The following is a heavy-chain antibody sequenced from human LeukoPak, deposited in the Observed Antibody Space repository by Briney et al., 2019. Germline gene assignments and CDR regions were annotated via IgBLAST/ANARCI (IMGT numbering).Heavy chain of an antibody. CDR2: IIPIFGTA. D-gene: IGHD1-26*01. J-gene: IGHJ3*02. CDR3: ARERSKVGASPGAFDI. V-gene: IGHV1-69*05. Sequence: SVKVSCKASGGTFSSYAISWVRQAPGQGLEWMGGIIPIFGTANYAQKSQGRVTITTDESTSTAYMELSSLRSEDTAVYYCARERSKVGASPGAFDIWGQGTMVTVSS. CDR1: GGTFSSYA.